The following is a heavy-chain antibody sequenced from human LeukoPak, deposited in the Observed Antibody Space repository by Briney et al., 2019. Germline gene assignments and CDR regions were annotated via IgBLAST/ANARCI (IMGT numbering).Heavy chain of an antibody. CDR2: IFPILGIA. Sequence: GASVKVSCKASGGTFSSYTISWVRQAPGQGLEWMGRIFPILGIANYAQKFQGRVTITADKSTSTAYMELSSLRSEDTAVYYCAREGGSYYFDAFDIWGQGTMVTVSS. J-gene: IGHJ3*02. CDR3: AREGGSYYFDAFDI. D-gene: IGHD1-26*01. V-gene: IGHV1-69*02. CDR1: GGTFSSYT.